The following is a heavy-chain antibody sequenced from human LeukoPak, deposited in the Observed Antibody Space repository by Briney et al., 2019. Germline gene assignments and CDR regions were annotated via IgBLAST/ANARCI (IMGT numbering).Heavy chain of an antibody. V-gene: IGHV4-59*08. J-gene: IGHJ5*02. D-gene: IGHD6-19*01. CDR2: IYYTGST. CDR1: GGSISGYF. CDR3: ARGPSGRIDP. Sequence: SETLSLTCTVSGGSISGYFWTWIRQPPGKGLEWIGYIYYTGSTDYNPSLRSRVTISVDTSKNQFSLRLSSVTAADTAVYYCARGPSGRIDPWGQGTLVTGSS.